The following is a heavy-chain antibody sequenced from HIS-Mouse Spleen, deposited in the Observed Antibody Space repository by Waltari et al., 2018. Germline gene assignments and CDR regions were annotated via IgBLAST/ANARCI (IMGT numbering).Heavy chain of an antibody. CDR2: ISGSGGST. V-gene: IGHV3-23*01. Sequence: EVQLLESGGGLVQPGGSLRLSCAASGFTFSSSAVIWVRQAPGKGLEWVSAISGSGGSTYYADSVKGRFTISRDNSKNTLYLQMNSLRAEDTAVYYCAKDSPYSSGWYETLGDAFDIWGQGTMVTVSS. J-gene: IGHJ3*02. CDR3: AKDSPYSSGWYETLGDAFDI. CDR1: GFTFSSSA. D-gene: IGHD6-19*01.